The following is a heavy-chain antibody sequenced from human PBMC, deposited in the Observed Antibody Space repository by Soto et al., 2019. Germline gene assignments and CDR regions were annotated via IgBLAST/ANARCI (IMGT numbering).Heavy chain of an antibody. CDR1: GGSISNYY. CDR2: IYYSGST. J-gene: IGHJ6*02. CDR3: ARVNYGNYYYYYGMDV. Sequence: SETLSLTCTVSGGSISNYYWSWIRQPPGKGLEWIGYIYYSGSTNYNPSLKSRVTISVDTSKNQFSLKLNSVTAADTAVYYCARVNYGNYYYYYGMDVWGQGTTVTVSS. V-gene: IGHV4-59*01. D-gene: IGHD4-17*01.